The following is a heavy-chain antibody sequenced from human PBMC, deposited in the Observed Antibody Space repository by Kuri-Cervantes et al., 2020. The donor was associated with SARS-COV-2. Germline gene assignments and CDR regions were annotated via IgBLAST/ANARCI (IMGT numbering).Heavy chain of an antibody. J-gene: IGHJ6*02. CDR2: ISSSSSYT. V-gene: IGHV3-21*01. CDR3: ARDKDDYSNYGDYGMDV. CDR1: GFTFSSYS. Sequence: GESLKISCAASGFTFSSYSMNWVRQAPGKGLEWVSSISSSSSYTYYADSVKGRFTISRDNAKNSLYLQMNSLRAEDTAVYYCARDKDDYSNYGDYGMDVWGQGTTVTVSS. D-gene: IGHD4-11*01.